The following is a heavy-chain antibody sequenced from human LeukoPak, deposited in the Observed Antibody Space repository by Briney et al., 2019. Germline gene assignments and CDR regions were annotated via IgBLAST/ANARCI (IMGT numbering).Heavy chain of an antibody. CDR3: AKGFLMSCSGTRCYPFDH. CDR1: GFTFSNYA. CDR2: IVGSGGNT. J-gene: IGHJ4*02. Sequence: GGSLRLSCAASGFTFSNYAMNWVRQTPGKGLEWVSSIVGSGGNTYHAESVKGRFTISRDNSENKVYMQMDSLRAEDTAVYYCAKGFLMSCSGTRCYPFDHWGQGTPVSVSS. V-gene: IGHV3-23*01. D-gene: IGHD2-15*01.